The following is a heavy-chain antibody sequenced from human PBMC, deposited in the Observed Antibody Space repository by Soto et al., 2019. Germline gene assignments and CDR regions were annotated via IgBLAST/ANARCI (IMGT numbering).Heavy chain of an antibody. CDR3: ARLHCTSPGCVPLDP. V-gene: IGHV1-69*13. J-gene: IGHJ5*02. D-gene: IGHD2-2*01. CDR1: GGTFSSYA. Sequence: GASVKVSCKASGGTFSSYAISWVRQAPGQGLEWMGGIIPIFGTANYAQKFQGRVTITADESTSTAYMELRSVTATDTAVYYCARLHCTSPGCVPLDPWGHGTLVTVSS. CDR2: IIPIFGTA.